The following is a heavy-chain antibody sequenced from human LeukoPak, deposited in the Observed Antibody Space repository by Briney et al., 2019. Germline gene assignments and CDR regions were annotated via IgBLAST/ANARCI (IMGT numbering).Heavy chain of an antibody. Sequence: PGGSLRLSCAASGFTFSNYVMSWVRQAPGKGLEWVSSFSCGGGSTYYADPVKGRFTISTDNSKNTLYLQMNSLRAEDTAVYYCAKGWQVGYWGQGTLVTVSS. CDR3: AKGWQVGY. CDR1: GFTFSNYV. V-gene: IGHV3-23*01. D-gene: IGHD3-10*01. CDR2: FSCGGGST. J-gene: IGHJ4*02.